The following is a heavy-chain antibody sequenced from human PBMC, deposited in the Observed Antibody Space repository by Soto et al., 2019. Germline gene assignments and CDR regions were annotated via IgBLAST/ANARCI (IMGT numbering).Heavy chain of an antibody. CDR2: LKDRSQNYAT. V-gene: IGHV3-72*01. CDR1: GFSVSGWY. Sequence: PGGSARLSCAASGFSVSGWYMDWVRQAPGKGLEWVARLKDRSQNYATEYAASVKGRFTVSRHASQNSMYLQRNSLKIEDTAVYYCAREGDARWLDSWGQGTLVTVS. D-gene: IGHD1-26*01. J-gene: IGHJ5*01. CDR3: AREGDARWLDS.